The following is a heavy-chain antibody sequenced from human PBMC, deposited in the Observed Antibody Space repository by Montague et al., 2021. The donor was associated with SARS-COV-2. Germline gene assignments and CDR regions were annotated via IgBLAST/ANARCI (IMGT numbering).Heavy chain of an antibody. V-gene: IGHV4-39*01. D-gene: IGHD3-9*01. J-gene: IGHJ2*01. CDR3: ARPSILTVYYYTSWYFDP. CDR1: GGSISSSSYY. CDR2: IYYSGST. Sequence: SETLSLTCTVSGGSISSSSYYWGWIRQPPGKGLEWIGSIYYSGSTYYNPSLKSRVTISVDTSKNQFSLKLSSVTAADTAVYYCARPSILTVYYYTSWYFDPWGRGTLVTVSS.